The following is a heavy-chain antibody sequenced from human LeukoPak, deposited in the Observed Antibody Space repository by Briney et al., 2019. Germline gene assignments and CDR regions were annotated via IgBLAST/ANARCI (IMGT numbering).Heavy chain of an antibody. D-gene: IGHD1-26*01. CDR3: AREGSIGGAPGFDY. J-gene: IGHJ4*02. Sequence: GSSVKVSCKASGGTFSSYAISWVRQAPGQGLEWMGGIIPIFGTANYAQKFQGRVTITADESTSTAYMELSSLRSEDTAVYYCAREGSIGGAPGFDYWGQGTLVTVSS. V-gene: IGHV1-69*01. CDR1: GGTFSSYA. CDR2: IIPIFGTA.